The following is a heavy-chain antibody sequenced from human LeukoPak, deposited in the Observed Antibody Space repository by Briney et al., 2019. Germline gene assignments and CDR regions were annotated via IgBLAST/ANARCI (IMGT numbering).Heavy chain of an antibody. CDR1: GGSISSYW. V-gene: IGHV3-74*01. CDR3: ARDTNWFAP. J-gene: IGHJ5*02. CDR2: INGAGTST. Sequence: GGSLRLSCAASGGSISSYWMHWVRQAPGKGLVWVSHINGAGTSTSYADSVKGRFTISRDNAKNTMYLHMSSLRAEDTAVYYCARDTNWFAPWGQGTLVTVSP.